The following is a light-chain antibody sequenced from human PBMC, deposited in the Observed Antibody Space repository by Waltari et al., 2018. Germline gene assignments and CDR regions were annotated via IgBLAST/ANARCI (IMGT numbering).Light chain of an antibody. V-gene: IGKV3-20*01. CDR3: HQYDRSPWT. CDR1: QSIGNNY. Sequence: ENVLTQSPGTLSLSPGERATLSCRASQSIGNNYLAWYQQKPGQAPRLLIYAASIRATGIPDRFSGSGSGTDFTLTISRLEPEDFAVFYCHQYDRSPWTFGQGIKVEF. J-gene: IGKJ1*01. CDR2: AAS.